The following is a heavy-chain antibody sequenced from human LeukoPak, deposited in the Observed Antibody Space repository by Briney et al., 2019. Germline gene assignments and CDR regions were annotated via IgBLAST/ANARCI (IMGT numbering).Heavy chain of an antibody. CDR1: GFTFSSYW. D-gene: IGHD3-10*01. Sequence: VQPGGSLRLSCAASGFTFSSYWMHWVRQAPGKGLVWVSRINSDGSSTSYADSVKGRFTISRDNAKSTLYLQMNSLRAEDTAVYYCATLPWFGEFDHWGQGTLVTVSS. CDR2: INSDGSST. CDR3: ATLPWFGEFDH. J-gene: IGHJ4*02. V-gene: IGHV3-74*01.